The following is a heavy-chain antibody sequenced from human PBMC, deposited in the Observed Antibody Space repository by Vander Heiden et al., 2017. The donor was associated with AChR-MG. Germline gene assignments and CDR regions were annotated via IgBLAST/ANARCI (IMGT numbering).Heavy chain of an antibody. D-gene: IGHD6-13*01. V-gene: IGHV3-30*18. Sequence: QVQLVESGGGVVQPGRSLRLSCSASGFTFSSYGMHGVRQAPGKGLEWVAVISYDGSNKYYADSVKGRFTISRDNSKNTLYLQMNSLRAEDTAVYYCAKEGGIAAPGAFDIWGQGTMVTVSS. J-gene: IGHJ3*02. CDR3: AKEGGIAAPGAFDI. CDR1: GFTFSSYG. CDR2: ISYDGSNK.